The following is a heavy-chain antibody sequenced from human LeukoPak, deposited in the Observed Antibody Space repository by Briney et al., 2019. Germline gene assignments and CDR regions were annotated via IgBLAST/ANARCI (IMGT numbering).Heavy chain of an antibody. D-gene: IGHD2-2*01. V-gene: IGHV1-69*01. CDR3: ARGNCSSTSCYGKYSGGDCYPDAFDI. CDR1: GGTFSSYA. J-gene: IGHJ3*02. CDR2: IIPIFGTA. Sequence: SVKVSCKASGGTFSSYAISWVRQAPGQGLEWMGGIIPIFGTANYAQKFQGRVTITADESTSTAYMELSSLRSEDTAVYYCARGNCSSTSCYGKYSGGDCYPDAFDIWGQGTMVTVSS.